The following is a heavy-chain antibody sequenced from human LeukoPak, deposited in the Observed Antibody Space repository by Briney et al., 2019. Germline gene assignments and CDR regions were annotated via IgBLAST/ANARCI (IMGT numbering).Heavy chain of an antibody. CDR3: AKDLTHYYYYMDV. CDR1: RFTFSSYA. J-gene: IGHJ6*03. V-gene: IGHV3-23*01. Sequence: GGSLRLSCAASRFTFSSYAMSWVRQAPGKGLEWVSSISGSGGSTYYADSVKGRFTISRDNSKNTLYLQMNSLRAEDTAVYYCAKDLTHYYYYMDVWGKGTTVTVSS. CDR2: ISGSGGST.